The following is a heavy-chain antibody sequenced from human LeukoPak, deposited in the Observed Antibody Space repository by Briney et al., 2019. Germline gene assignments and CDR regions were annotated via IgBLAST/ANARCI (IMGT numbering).Heavy chain of an antibody. J-gene: IGHJ4*02. Sequence: SETLSLTCAVHGGSFSGYYWSWIRQPPGKGLEWIGEINHSGSTNYNPSLKSRVTISVDTSKNQFSLKLSSVTAADTAVYYCASRKGPVAPSRWGQGTLVTVSS. V-gene: IGHV4-34*01. CDR3: ASRKGPVAPSR. CDR1: GGSFSGYY. CDR2: INHSGST. D-gene: IGHD6-19*01.